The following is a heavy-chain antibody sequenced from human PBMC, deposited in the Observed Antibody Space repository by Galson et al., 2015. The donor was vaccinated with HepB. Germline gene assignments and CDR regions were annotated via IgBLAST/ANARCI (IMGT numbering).Heavy chain of an antibody. Sequence: SLRLSCAASGFTFSSYGMHWVRQAPGKGLEWVAVIWYDGSNKYYADSVKGRFTISRDNSKNTLYLQMNSLRAEDTAVYYCARDTWERWLQYDTGFDYWGQGTLVTVSS. CDR1: GFTFSSYG. CDR3: ARDTWERWLQYDTGFDY. D-gene: IGHD5-24*01. CDR2: IWYDGSNK. J-gene: IGHJ4*02. V-gene: IGHV3-33*08.